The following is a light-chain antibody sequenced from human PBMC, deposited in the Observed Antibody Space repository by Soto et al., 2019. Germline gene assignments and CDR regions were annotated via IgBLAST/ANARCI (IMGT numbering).Light chain of an antibody. CDR2: EVS. Sequence: QSALTQPASVSGSPGQSITISCTGTSSDVGGYKYVSWYQQYPGKAPKLMIYEVSNRPSGVSNRFSGSQSGNTASLTISGLQAEDEADYFCNSYTSGRTFVFGTGTKVTVL. CDR3: NSYTSGRTFV. V-gene: IGLV2-14*01. J-gene: IGLJ1*01. CDR1: SSDVGGYKY.